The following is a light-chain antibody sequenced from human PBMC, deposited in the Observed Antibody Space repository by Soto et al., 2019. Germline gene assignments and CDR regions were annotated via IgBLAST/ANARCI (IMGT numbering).Light chain of an antibody. V-gene: IGKV1-9*01. CDR2: AAS. CDR3: QQLNSYPRT. CDR1: QGISSY. Sequence: DIQLTQSPSFRSASVGDRVTITCRASQGISSYLAWYQQKPGKAPKLLIYAASTLQSGGPSRFSGSGSGTEFTLTISSLQPEDFATYYCQQLNSYPRTFGQGTKVEIK. J-gene: IGKJ1*01.